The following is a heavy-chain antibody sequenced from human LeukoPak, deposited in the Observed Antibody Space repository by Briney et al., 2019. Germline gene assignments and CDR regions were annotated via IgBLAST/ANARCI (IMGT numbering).Heavy chain of an antibody. CDR3: ASQTLGYWFFDL. Sequence: SQTLSLTCTVSGGSISSGDYYWSWIRQPPGKGLEWIGYIYYSGSTYYNPSLKSRVTISVDTSKNQFSLKLSSVTAADTAVYYCASQTLGYWFFDLWGRGTLVTVSS. J-gene: IGHJ2*01. D-gene: IGHD3-10*01. V-gene: IGHV4-30-4*01. CDR1: GGSISSGDYY. CDR2: IYYSGST.